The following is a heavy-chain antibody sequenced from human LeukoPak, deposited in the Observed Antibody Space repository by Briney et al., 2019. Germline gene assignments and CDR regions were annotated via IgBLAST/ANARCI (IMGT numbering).Heavy chain of an antibody. J-gene: IGHJ4*02. Sequence: PSETLSLTCTVSGGSVNSYYLSWIRQPAGKTLEWIGRIYDGGSTNYNPSLKSRVTMSVDTSKNQISLKLKSVTAADTAVYYCAREGIPYYYGSGSYHSDYWGQGTLVTVSS. CDR3: AREGIPYYYGSGSYHSDY. D-gene: IGHD3-10*01. CDR2: IYDGGST. CDR1: GGSVNSYY. V-gene: IGHV4-4*07.